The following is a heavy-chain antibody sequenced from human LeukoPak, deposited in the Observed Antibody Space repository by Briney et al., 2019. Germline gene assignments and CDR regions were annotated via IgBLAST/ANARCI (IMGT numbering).Heavy chain of an antibody. D-gene: IGHD3-10*01. CDR1: AGSLSTYY. CDR3: ARGTSMLRGVRDDAFDI. V-gene: IGHV4-59*01. Sequence: SETLSLTCTVSAGSLSTYYWSWIRQPPGEGLEWIGYISHIGSTNYNPSLKSRVTVSVDTSKNQFSLKLSSLTAADTAVYYCARGTSMLRGVRDDAFDIWGQGTMVTVSS. J-gene: IGHJ3*02. CDR2: ISHIGST.